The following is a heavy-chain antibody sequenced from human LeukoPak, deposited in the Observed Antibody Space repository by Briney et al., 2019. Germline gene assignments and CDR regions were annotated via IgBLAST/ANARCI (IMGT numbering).Heavy chain of an antibody. Sequence: ASVKVSCKASGYTFTSYGISWVRQAPGQGLEWMGWISAYNGNTNYAQKLQGRVTMTTDTSTSTAYMELRSLRSDDTAVYYCASCHCTNGVCYGECEYFQEWGQGTLVTVSS. CDR1: GYTFTSYG. D-gene: IGHD2-8*01. V-gene: IGHV1-18*01. CDR3: ASCHCTNGVCYGECEYFQE. J-gene: IGHJ1*01. CDR2: ISAYNGNT.